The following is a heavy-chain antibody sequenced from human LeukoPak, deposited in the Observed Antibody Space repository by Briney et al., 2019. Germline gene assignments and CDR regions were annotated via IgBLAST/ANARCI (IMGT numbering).Heavy chain of an antibody. Sequence: GESLKISCKGSGYSFTSYWIGWVRQMPRKGLEWRGIIYPGDSDTRYSPSFEGQVTSLANKSTSTDYLQWSSLKGWDTAINYCAEPVCSGGSCCAVYFDYWGQRTLVTVSS. J-gene: IGHJ4*02. D-gene: IGHD2-15*01. CDR1: GYSFTSYW. CDR2: IYPGDSDT. CDR3: AEPVCSGGSCCAVYFDY. V-gene: IGHV5-51*01.